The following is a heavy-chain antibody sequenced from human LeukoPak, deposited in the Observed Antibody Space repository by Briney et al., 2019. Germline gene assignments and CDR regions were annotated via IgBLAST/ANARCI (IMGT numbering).Heavy chain of an antibody. Sequence: VASVKVSCKASGGTVTTYTLTWVRPAPGQGLEWMGGIIPIFGTPNYAQKFQGRVTITADESTSTAYMELSSLRSEDTAVYYCATAGGDAFDIWGQGTMVTVSS. CDR1: GGTVTTYT. CDR3: ATAGGDAFDI. CDR2: IIPIFGTP. V-gene: IGHV1-69*13. J-gene: IGHJ3*02.